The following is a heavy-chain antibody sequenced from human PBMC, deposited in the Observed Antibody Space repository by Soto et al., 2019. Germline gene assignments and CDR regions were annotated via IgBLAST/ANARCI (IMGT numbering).Heavy chain of an antibody. V-gene: IGHV4-30-4*01. J-gene: IGHJ4*02. D-gene: IGHD3-10*01. CDR1: GGSISSGDYY. Sequence: QVQLQESGPGLVKPSQTLSLTCTVSGGSISSGDYYWNWIRQPPGKGLEWIGYIYNGGSTYYNPSLTSRVSISVDTSKSQFSLRLRSVTAADTAVYYCATGGGYWGQGTLVTVSS. CDR3: ATGGGY. CDR2: IYNGGST.